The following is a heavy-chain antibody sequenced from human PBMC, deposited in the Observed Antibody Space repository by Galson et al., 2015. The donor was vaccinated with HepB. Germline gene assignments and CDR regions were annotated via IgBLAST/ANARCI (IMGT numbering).Heavy chain of an antibody. CDR3: AEGSGQFDY. CDR2: ISYDGSNK. V-gene: IGHV3-30-3*02. D-gene: IGHD2-15*01. Sequence: SLRLSCAASGFTFSSYAMHWVRQAPGKGLEWVAVISYDGSNKYYADSVKGRFTISRDNSKNTLYLQMNSLRAEDTAVYYCAEGSGQFDYWGQGTLVTVSS. J-gene: IGHJ4*02. CDR1: GFTFSSYA.